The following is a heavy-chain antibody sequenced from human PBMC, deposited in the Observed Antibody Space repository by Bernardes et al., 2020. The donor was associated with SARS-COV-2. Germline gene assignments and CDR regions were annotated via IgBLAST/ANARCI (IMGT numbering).Heavy chain of an antibody. CDR3: ARFQGLAVAGYDY. CDR1: GGSFSGYY. V-gene: IGHV4-34*01. Sequence: ETLSLTCAVYGGSFSGYYWSWIRQPPGKGLEWIGEINHSGSTNYNPSLKSRVTISVDTSKNQFSLKLSSVTAADTAVYYCARFQGLAVAGYDYWGQGTLVTVSS. CDR2: INHSGST. D-gene: IGHD6-19*01. J-gene: IGHJ4*02.